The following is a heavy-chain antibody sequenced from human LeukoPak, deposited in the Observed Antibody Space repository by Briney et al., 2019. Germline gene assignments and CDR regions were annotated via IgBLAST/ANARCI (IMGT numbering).Heavy chain of an antibody. Sequence: PSETLSLTCTVSGGSISSYYWSWIRQPPGKGLEWIGYIDYSGNTNYNPSLKSRVTISVDTSKNEFSLKLSSVTAADTAVYYCATTFSGYVSSWPEYFQHWGQGTLVTVSS. V-gene: IGHV4-59*01. CDR2: IDYSGNT. CDR3: ATTFSGYVSSWPEYFQH. CDR1: GGSISSYY. J-gene: IGHJ1*01. D-gene: IGHD6-13*01.